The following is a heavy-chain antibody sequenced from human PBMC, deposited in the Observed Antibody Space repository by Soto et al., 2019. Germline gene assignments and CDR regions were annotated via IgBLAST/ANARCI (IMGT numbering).Heavy chain of an antibody. Sequence: QVQLVQSGAEVRKPGASVKVSCKASGYTFTSYAIPWVRLAPGQRLEWMGWINTGNGNTKYSQKFQGRLTITRDTAASTAYMELSSLRSEDTAVYYCAILRYFGEGMGFDPWGQGTLLTVSS. J-gene: IGHJ5*02. CDR3: AILRYFGEGMGFDP. CDR2: INTGNGNT. V-gene: IGHV1-3*04. D-gene: IGHD3-9*01. CDR1: GYTFTSYA.